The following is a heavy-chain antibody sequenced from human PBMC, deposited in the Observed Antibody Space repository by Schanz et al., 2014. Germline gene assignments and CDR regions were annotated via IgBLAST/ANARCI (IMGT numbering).Heavy chain of an antibody. V-gene: IGHV3-72*01. Sequence: EVQLVESGGDLVQPGGSQRLSCAASGFIVSSTYMTWVRQAPGKGLEWVGHSRNKGHSYTSEYAASVKGRFTISRDESESSLYLQMDSLKTEDTAVYYCARRNFYDKSAAFDYWGQGSLVTVSS. D-gene: IGHD3-9*01. CDR2: SRNKGHSYTS. CDR1: GFIVSSTY. CDR3: ARRNFYDKSAAFDY. J-gene: IGHJ4*02.